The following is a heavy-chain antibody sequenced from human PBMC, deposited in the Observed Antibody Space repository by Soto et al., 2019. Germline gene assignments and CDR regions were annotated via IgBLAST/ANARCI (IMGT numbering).Heavy chain of an antibody. CDR1: GGSFSGYY. J-gene: IGHJ5*02. Sequence: NPSETLSLTCAVYGGSFSGYYWSWIRQPPGKGLEWIGEINHSGSTNYNPSLKSRVTISVDTSKNQFSLKLSSVTAADTAVYYCARERGLLLWFGEYNWFDPWGQGTLVTVSS. V-gene: IGHV4-34*01. CDR2: INHSGST. CDR3: ARERGLLLWFGEYNWFDP. D-gene: IGHD3-10*01.